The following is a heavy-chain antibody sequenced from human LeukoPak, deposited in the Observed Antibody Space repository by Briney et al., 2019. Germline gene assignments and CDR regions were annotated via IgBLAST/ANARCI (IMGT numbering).Heavy chain of an antibody. CDR3: ARVGALSSSWLLY. V-gene: IGHV3-21*01. J-gene: IGHJ1*01. CDR2: ISSSSSYI. CDR1: GFTFSSYS. D-gene: IGHD6-13*01. Sequence: GGSLRLSCAASGFTFSSYSMNWVRQAPGKGLEWVSSISSSSSYIYYADSVKGRFTISRDNAKNSLYLQMNSLRAEDTAVYFCARVGALSSSWLLYWGQGTLVSVSS.